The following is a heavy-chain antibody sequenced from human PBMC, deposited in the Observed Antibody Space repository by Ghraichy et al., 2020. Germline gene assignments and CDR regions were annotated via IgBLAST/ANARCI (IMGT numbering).Heavy chain of an antibody. J-gene: IGHJ4*02. CDR2: INRDGSST. V-gene: IGHV3-74*01. D-gene: IGHD1-26*01. CDR1: GFTFSNYW. CDR3: IRENSGTY. Sequence: GGSLRLSCAAAGFTFSNYWMHWVRQAPGKGLVWVSHINRDGSSTSYADPVKGRFTISRDNAKNTLYLQMNSLRAEDTAVYYCIRENSGTYWGQGTQVAVSS.